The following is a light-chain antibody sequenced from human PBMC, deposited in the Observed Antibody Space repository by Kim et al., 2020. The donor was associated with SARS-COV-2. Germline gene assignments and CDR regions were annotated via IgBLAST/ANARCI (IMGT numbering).Light chain of an antibody. J-gene: IGLJ1*01. V-gene: IGLV3-1*01. CDR1: KLGDKY. CDR3: QAWDSSTEV. CDR2: QDS. Sequence: VSPGQTASITCSGDKLGDKYACWYQQKPGQSPVLVIYQDSKRPSGIPERFSGSNSGNTATLTISGTQAMDEADYYCQAWDSSTEVFGTGTEVTVL.